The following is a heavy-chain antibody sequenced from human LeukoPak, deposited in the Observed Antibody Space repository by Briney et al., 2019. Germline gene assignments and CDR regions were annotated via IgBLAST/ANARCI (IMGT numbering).Heavy chain of an antibody. D-gene: IGHD2-2*01. J-gene: IGHJ5*02. V-gene: IGHV3-23*01. Sequence: GGSLRLSCAASGFTFSSYAMSWVRQAPGKGLEWVSAISGSGGSTYYADSVKGRFTISRDNSKNTLYLQMNSLRAEDTAVYYCAKDNVDIEVANWFDPWGQGTLVTVSS. CDR1: GFTFSSYA. CDR2: ISGSGGST. CDR3: AKDNVDIEVANWFDP.